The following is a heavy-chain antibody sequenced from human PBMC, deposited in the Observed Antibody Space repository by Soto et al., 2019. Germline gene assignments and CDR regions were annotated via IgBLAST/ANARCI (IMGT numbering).Heavy chain of an antibody. CDR2: IYYSGST. D-gene: IGHD4-17*01. J-gene: IGHJ4*02. CDR1: GDSIRGSNYY. V-gene: IGHV4-39*01. CDR3: ARHGGTTPFDY. Sequence: QLQLQESGPGLVKPSETLSLTCTVSGDSIRGSNYYWAWIRQSPGKGLGWVGTIYYSGSTYYNPSLKSRVTLSVDTTKNQFSLKVDSVTATDTALYYCARHGGTTPFDYWGPGTQVLVSS.